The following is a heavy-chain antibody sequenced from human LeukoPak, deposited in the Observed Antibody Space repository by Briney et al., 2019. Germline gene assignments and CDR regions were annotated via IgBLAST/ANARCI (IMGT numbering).Heavy chain of an antibody. V-gene: IGHV1-2*02. D-gene: IGHD4-23*01. CDR1: GYTFTGYY. CDR3: ATPTVGTSRFDGFDI. CDR2: INPNSGGT. J-gene: IGHJ3*02. Sequence: ASVKVSCKASGYTFTGYYMHWVRQAPGLRLEWMGWINPNSGGTNYAQRFQGRVTMTRDTSISTAYMELSRLRSDDTAVYYCATPTVGTSRFDGFDIWGQGTMVTVSP.